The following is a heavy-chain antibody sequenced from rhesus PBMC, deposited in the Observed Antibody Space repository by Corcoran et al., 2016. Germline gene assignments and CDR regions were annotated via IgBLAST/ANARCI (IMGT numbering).Heavy chain of an antibody. D-gene: IGHD6-25*01. V-gene: IGHV5-2*01. Sequence: EVQLVQSGAEVKRPGESLKISCKTSGYSFTTYWISWVRRVPGKGLEWMGSIDPRDPDTRNRPSVQGQVNSSADKSISTAYLQWSSLKASDSATYYCARNSGRWTYFDYWGQGVLVTVSS. CDR1: GYSFTTYW. CDR2: IDPRDPDT. J-gene: IGHJ4*01. CDR3: ARNSGRWTYFDY.